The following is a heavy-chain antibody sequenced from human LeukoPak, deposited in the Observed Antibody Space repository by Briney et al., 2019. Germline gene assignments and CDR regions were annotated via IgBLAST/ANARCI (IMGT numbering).Heavy chain of an antibody. CDR3: ARELRRDVYNYFDY. V-gene: IGHV4-4*07. J-gene: IGHJ4*02. CDR2: IYTSGNT. Sequence: PSETLSLTCTVSGGPISSYYWSWIRQSAGKGLEWIGRIYTSGNTNYNPSLKSRVTMSVDTSNNHFSLNLSSVTAADTAVYYCARELRRDVYNYFDYWGQGTLVTVSS. D-gene: IGHD5-24*01. CDR1: GGPISSYY.